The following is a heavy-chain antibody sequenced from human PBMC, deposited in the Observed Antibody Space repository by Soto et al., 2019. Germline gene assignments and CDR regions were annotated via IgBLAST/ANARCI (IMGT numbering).Heavy chain of an antibody. CDR1: GPTFIAYY. V-gene: IGHV1-2*04. CDR2: IDPKSGGT. J-gene: IGHJ6*02. Sequence: QLVQSGAEVKKPGASVRVSCKTSGPTFIAYYIHWVRQAPGQGLEWMGWIDPKSGGTSTAQKFQGWVTMTTDTSISTASMELTRLTSDDTAIYYCARGDSTDCSNGVCSFFYNHDMDVWGQGTTVTVSS. CDR3: ARGDSTDCSNGVCSFFYNHDMDV. D-gene: IGHD2-8*01.